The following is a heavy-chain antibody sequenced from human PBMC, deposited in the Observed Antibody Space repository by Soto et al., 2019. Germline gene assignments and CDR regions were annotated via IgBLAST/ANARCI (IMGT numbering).Heavy chain of an antibody. Sequence: QVQLVESGGGVVQPGRSLRLSCAASGFTFSSYGMHWVRQAPGKGLEWVAVIWYDGSNKYYADSVKGRFTISRDNSKNTLYLQMNSLRAEDTAVYYCARDTSRGDYGDYGHAFDIWGQGTMVTVSS. V-gene: IGHV3-33*01. J-gene: IGHJ3*02. CDR1: GFTFSSYG. D-gene: IGHD4-17*01. CDR2: IWYDGSNK. CDR3: ARDTSRGDYGDYGHAFDI.